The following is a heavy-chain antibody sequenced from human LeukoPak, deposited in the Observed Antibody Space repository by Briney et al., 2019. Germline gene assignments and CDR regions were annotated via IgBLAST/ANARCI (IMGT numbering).Heavy chain of an antibody. CDR1: GFTVSGNY. D-gene: IGHD3-10*01. Sequence: GGSLRLSCEASGFTVSGNYMSWVRQAPGKGLEWVANIKQDGSEKYYVDSVKGRFTVSRDNAKNSLYLQMNSLRAEDTAVFYCARGGMVRRVMGAFDIWGQGTLVTVSS. V-gene: IGHV3-7*01. CDR3: ARGGMVRRVMGAFDI. CDR2: IKQDGSEK. J-gene: IGHJ3*02.